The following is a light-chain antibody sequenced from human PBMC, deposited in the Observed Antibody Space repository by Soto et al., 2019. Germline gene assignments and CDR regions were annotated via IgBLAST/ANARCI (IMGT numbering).Light chain of an antibody. J-gene: IGLJ1*01. CDR3: SSYTSSSTLV. CDR2: DVS. V-gene: IGLV2-14*01. Sequence: SVLTPPASVSGAPWQSITISCPGTRSEVGGYNYVSWYQQHPGKAPKLMIYDVSNRPSGVFNRFSGSKSGNTASLTISGLQAEDEADYYCSSYTSSSTLVFGTGTKVTVL. CDR1: RSEVGGYNY.